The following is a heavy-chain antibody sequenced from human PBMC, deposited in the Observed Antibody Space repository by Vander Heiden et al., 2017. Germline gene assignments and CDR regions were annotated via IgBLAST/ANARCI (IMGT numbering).Heavy chain of an antibody. CDR3: AKDFGGDCSSTSCTDY. Sequence: EVQLLESGGGLVQPGGSLRLSCAASGFTFSSYAMSWVRQDPGKGLEWVSAISGSGGSTYYADSVKGRFTISRDNSKNTRDLKMNSLRAEETAVYYCAKDFGGDCSSTSCTDYWGQGTLVTVSS. CDR2: ISGSGGST. J-gene: IGHJ4*02. D-gene: IGHD2-2*01. V-gene: IGHV3-23*01. CDR1: GFTFSSYA.